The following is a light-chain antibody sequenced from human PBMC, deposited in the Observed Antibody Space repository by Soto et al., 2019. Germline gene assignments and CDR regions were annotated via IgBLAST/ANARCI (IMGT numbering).Light chain of an antibody. CDR1: QSVSSTY. CDR3: QQSFITPRS. Sequence: VLTQSPGTLSLSPGERATLSCRASQSVSSTYLAWYQLKPGQAPRLLIYGASSRATGIPDRFSGSGSGTDFTLTITSLQPEDFAIYYCQQSFITPRSFGQGTKVDIK. J-gene: IGKJ1*01. CDR2: GAS. V-gene: IGKV3-20*01.